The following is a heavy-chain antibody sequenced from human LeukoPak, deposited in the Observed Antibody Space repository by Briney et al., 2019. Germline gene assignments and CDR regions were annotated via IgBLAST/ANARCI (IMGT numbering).Heavy chain of an antibody. V-gene: IGHV1-18*01. CDR1: GYTFTSYG. CDR3: ARITYDFWSGYYMPDDP. Sequence: ASVKVSCKASGYTFTSYGISWVRQAPGQGLEWMGWISIYNGNTDYAQKRRGRVTMTTETSTSTAYWELRGLRSVDPAVYYCARITYDFWSGYYMPDDPWGQGTLVTVSS. D-gene: IGHD3-3*01. J-gene: IGHJ5*02. CDR2: ISIYNGNT.